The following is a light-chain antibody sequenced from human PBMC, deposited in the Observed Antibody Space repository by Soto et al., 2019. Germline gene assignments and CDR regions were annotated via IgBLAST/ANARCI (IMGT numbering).Light chain of an antibody. CDR1: QSISGTF. Sequence: EIVLTQSPGTLSLSPWEIATLSCRASQSISGTFLAWYQHKPGQAPRVLIYRASRRATGIPDSFSGSGSGTDFTLTISRLEPEDFALYYCQQYDSGWTFRQGAKVEMK. J-gene: IGKJ1*01. V-gene: IGKV3-20*01. CDR2: RAS. CDR3: QQYDSGWT.